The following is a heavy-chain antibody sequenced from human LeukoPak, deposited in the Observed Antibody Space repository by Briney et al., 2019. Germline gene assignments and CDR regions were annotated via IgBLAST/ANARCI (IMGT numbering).Heavy chain of an antibody. CDR2: IIPILGIA. J-gene: IGHJ4*02. D-gene: IGHD2-15*01. V-gene: IGHV1-69*04. CDR3: ARDPWGVVADITGDY. Sequence: SVKVSCKASGGTFSSYAISWVRLAPGQGLEWMGRIIPILGIANYAQKFQGRVTITADKSTSTAYMELSSLRAEDTAVYYCARDPWGVVADITGDYWGQGTLVTVSS. CDR1: GGTFSSYA.